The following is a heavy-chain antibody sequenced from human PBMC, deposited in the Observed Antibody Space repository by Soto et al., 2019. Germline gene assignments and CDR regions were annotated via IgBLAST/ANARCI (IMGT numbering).Heavy chain of an antibody. CDR2: ISTSSGYI. Sequence: GSLILSCASSGFTFSRYDMNWVRQAPGKGLEWVSYISTSSGYIYYADSVKGRFTISRDNAKNSLYLQMNSLRAEDTAVYYCARPAVSGANWFDPWGQGTLVTVSS. CDR3: ARPAVSGANWFDP. CDR1: GFTFSRYD. V-gene: IGHV3-21*01. J-gene: IGHJ5*02. D-gene: IGHD6-19*01.